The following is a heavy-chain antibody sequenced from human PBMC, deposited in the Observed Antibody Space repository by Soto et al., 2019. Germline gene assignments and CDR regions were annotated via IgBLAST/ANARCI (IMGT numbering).Heavy chain of an antibody. CDR1: GGSFSGYY. V-gene: IGHV4-34*01. D-gene: IGHD3-3*01. J-gene: IGHJ6*03. Sequence: SETLSLTCAVYGGSFSGYYWSWIRQPPGKGLEWIGEINHSGSTNYNPSLKSRVTISVDTSKNQFSLKLSSVTAADTAVYYCARGYYDFWSGYYTEGYYYYMDVWGKGTTVTVSS. CDR2: INHSGST. CDR3: ARGYYDFWSGYYTEGYYYYMDV.